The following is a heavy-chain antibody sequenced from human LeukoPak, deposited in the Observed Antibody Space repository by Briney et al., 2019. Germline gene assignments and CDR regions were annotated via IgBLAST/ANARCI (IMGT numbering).Heavy chain of an antibody. CDR3: AREGDYSNFDY. V-gene: IGHV1-18*01. CDR1: GYTFTIFG. J-gene: IGHJ4*02. Sequence: ASVKVSCKASGYTFTIFGITWVRQAPGQGLEWMGWISTYNGNTNYAQNLQGRVTMTTDTSTNTAYMELRSLTSDDTAVYYCAREGDYSNFDYWGQGTLVTVSS. D-gene: IGHD4-17*01. CDR2: ISTYNGNT.